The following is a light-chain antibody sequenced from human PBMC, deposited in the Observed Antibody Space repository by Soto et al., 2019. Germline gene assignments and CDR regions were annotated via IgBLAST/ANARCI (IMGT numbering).Light chain of an antibody. J-gene: IGKJ4*01. CDR3: QERSNWPLLT. CDR1: QSVSSY. Sequence: EIVLTQSPATLSLSPGERATLSCRASQSVSSYLAWYQQKPGQAPRLLIYDASNRATGIPARFSGSGSGTDFTLTIRRLEPEDFAVYYCQERSNWPLLTFGGGTKVEIK. CDR2: DAS. V-gene: IGKV3-11*01.